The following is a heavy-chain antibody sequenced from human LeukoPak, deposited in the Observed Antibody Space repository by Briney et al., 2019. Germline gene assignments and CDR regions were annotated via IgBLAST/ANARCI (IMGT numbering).Heavy chain of an antibody. CDR1: GFTFSSYA. V-gene: IGHV3-64*02. CDR3: ARGEAAIFYYYGMDV. D-gene: IGHD2-2*01. J-gene: IGHJ6*04. Sequence: GGSLRLSCAASGFTFSSYAMHWVRQAPGKGLEYVSGISSNGGSTYYADSVKGRFTISRDNSKNTLYLQMGSLRAEDMAVYYCARGEAAIFYYYGMDVWGKRTTVTVSS. CDR2: ISSNGGST.